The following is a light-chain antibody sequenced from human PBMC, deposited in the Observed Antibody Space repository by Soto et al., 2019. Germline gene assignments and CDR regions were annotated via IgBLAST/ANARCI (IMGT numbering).Light chain of an antibody. Sequence: DIQLTQSPSFLSASVGDRVTITCRASQAIDTYLAWYQQKPGKAPKLLIYAASLVQSGVPSRFSGSGSGTECTLTIHRLQPEDFASYYCQQLNSFPFIFGQGTRLEIK. CDR3: QQLNSFPFI. CDR2: AAS. V-gene: IGKV1-9*01. J-gene: IGKJ5*01. CDR1: QAIDTY.